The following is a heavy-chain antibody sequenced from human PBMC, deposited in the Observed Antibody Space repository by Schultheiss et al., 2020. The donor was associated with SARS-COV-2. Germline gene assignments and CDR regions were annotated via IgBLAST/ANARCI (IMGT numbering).Heavy chain of an antibody. CDR3: ARSYGSGSYLTPNFDY. Sequence: SETLSLTCTVSGGSVSSGSYYWSWNRQPPGKGLEWIGYIYYSGSTNYNPSLKSRVTISVDTSKNQFSLKLSSVTAADTAVYYCARSYGSGSYLTPNFDYWGQGTLVTVSS. CDR1: GGSVSSGSYY. J-gene: IGHJ4*02. V-gene: IGHV4-61*01. D-gene: IGHD3-10*01. CDR2: IYYSGST.